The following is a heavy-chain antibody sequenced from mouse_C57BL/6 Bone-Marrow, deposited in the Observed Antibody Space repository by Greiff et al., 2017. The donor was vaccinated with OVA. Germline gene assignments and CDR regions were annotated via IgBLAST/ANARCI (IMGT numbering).Heavy chain of an antibody. V-gene: IGHV5-6*01. CDR1: GFTFSSYG. Sequence: EVQRVESGGDLVKPGGSLKLSCAASGFTFSSYGMSWVRQTPDKRLEWVATISSGGSYTYYPDNAKNTLYLQMSSLKSEDTAMYYCARRWYFDVWGTGTTVTVSS. CDR3: ARRWYFDV. CDR2: ISSGGSYT. J-gene: IGHJ1*03.